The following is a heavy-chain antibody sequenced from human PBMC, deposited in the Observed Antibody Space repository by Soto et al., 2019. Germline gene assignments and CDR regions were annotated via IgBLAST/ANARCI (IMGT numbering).Heavy chain of an antibody. V-gene: IGHV3-15*01. J-gene: IGHJ4*02. CDR1: SFPFSNAW. CDR3: TTALTYHDDSSVYLDF. Sequence: GGSLRLSCAASSFPFSNAWMSWVRQAPGKGLEWVGRIKSKIDGGTTDYAAPVKGRFTISRDDSKNTLYLQLNSLKTEDTAVYYCTTALTYHDDSSVYLDFWGPGTLVTVSS. CDR2: IKSKIDGGTT. D-gene: IGHD3-22*01.